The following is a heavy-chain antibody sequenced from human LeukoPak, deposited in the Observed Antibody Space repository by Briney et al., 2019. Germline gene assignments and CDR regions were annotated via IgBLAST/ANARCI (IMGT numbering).Heavy chain of an antibody. D-gene: IGHD1-26*01. V-gene: IGHV5-51*01. Sequence: GESLKISCKGSGYSFTSYWIGWVRQMPGKGLEWMGIIYPGDSDTRYSPSFQGQVTISADKSISTAYLQWSSLKASDTAMYYCASGPSGTPHYYYYMDVWGKGTTVTVSS. CDR3: ASGPSGTPHYYYYMDV. CDR1: GYSFTSYW. J-gene: IGHJ6*03. CDR2: IYPGDSDT.